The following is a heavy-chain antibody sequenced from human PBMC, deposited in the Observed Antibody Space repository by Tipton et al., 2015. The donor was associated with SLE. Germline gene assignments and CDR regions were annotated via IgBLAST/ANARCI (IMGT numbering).Heavy chain of an antibody. CDR3: GMVITQVYFYGVDV. Sequence: TLSLTCDLSGFPISSAFYCGWIRHPPGKGLEWIGRIYHSGTTYYNPSLKSRVTVSVDTSKNHFSLKLSSVTAADTAIYYCGMVITQVYFYGVDVWGRGTTVTVPS. CDR2: IYHSGTT. V-gene: IGHV4-38-2*01. D-gene: IGHD1-20*01. J-gene: IGHJ6*02. CDR1: GFPISSAFY.